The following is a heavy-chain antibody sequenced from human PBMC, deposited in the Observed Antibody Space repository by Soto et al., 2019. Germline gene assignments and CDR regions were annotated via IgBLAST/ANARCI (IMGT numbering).Heavy chain of an antibody. V-gene: IGHV1-18*01. CDR3: ARYYCSSTSCYRGTTDY. D-gene: IGHD2-2*01. CDR2: ISAYNGNT. J-gene: IGHJ4*02. Sequence: QVQLVQSGAEVKKPGASVKVSCKASGYTFTSYGISWVRQAPGQGLEWMGWISAYNGNTNYAQKLQGRVTMTTDTSTSTAYRELRSLRSDDTAVYYCARYYCSSTSCYRGTTDYWGQGTLVTVSS. CDR1: GYTFTSYG.